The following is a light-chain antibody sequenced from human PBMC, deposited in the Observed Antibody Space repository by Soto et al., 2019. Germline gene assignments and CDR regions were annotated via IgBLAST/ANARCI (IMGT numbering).Light chain of an antibody. CDR1: QSVSSSY. CDR3: QQYGSSLT. CDR2: GAS. Sequence: DIVLTQSPGTLSLSPGERVTLSCRASQSVSSSYLAWYQQKPGQAPRLFIYGASRRATGIPDRFSGSGSGTDFTLTISRLQPEDFAVYYCQQYGSSLTVGGGTKVEIK. V-gene: IGKV3-20*01. J-gene: IGKJ4*01.